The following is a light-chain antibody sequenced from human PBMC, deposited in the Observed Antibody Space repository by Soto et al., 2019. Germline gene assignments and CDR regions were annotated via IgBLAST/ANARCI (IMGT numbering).Light chain of an antibody. CDR1: QSISNW. Sequence: DIQMTQSPSTLSGSVGDRVTITCRASQSISNWLAWYHQKKGTAPKILIYHASTLESGVPSRFRGSGSGTDFTLTVSRLEPEDFEVYYCQQRTNWLFTFGPGTKVDIK. CDR3: QQRTNWLFT. V-gene: IGKV1-5*01. J-gene: IGKJ3*01. CDR2: HAS.